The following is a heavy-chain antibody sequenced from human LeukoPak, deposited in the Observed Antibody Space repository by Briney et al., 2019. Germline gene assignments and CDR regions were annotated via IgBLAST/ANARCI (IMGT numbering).Heavy chain of an antibody. D-gene: IGHD3-3*01. CDR3: ARDLRYYDFWSGYYRSRDAFDI. CDR2: ISSSGSTI. V-gene: IGHV3-11*04. CDR1: GFTFSDYY. J-gene: IGHJ3*02. Sequence: KPGGSLRLSCAASGFTFSDYYMSWIRQAPGKGLEWVPYISSSGSTIYYADSVKGRFTISRDNAKNSLYLQMNSLRAEDTAVYYCARDLRYYDFWSGYYRSRDAFDIWGQGTMVTVSS.